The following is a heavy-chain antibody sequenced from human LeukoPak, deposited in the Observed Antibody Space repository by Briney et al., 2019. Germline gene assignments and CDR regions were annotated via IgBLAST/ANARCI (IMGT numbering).Heavy chain of an antibody. D-gene: IGHD6-13*01. CDR1: GFTFSDYY. Sequence: GGSLRLSCAASGFTFSDYYMSWIRQAPGKGLEWVSYISSSGSTIYYADSVKGRFTISRDNAKNSLYLQMNSLRAEDTAVYYCASVHSSSRPAPGVWGQGTLVTVSS. CDR2: ISSSGSTI. V-gene: IGHV3-11*04. J-gene: IGHJ4*02. CDR3: ASVHSSSRPAPGV.